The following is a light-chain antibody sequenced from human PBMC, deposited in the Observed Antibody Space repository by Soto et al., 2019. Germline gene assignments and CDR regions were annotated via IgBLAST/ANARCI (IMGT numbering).Light chain of an antibody. V-gene: IGKV1-5*03. CDR3: QQYNSYPPT. CDR2: KGS. Sequence: DIQMTQSPSTLSASIGDRVTITCRASQSISSWLAWYQQKPGRGPKLLIYKGSSLQGGVPSRFSGSGSGTEFSLTISSLQPDDLATYYCQQYNSYPPTFGPGTKVDVK. J-gene: IGKJ3*01. CDR1: QSISSW.